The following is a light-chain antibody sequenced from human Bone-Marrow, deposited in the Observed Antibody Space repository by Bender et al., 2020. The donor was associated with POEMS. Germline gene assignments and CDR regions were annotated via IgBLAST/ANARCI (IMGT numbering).Light chain of an antibody. J-gene: IGLJ3*02. V-gene: IGLV2-23*02. CDR1: SSDVGSYNL. Sequence: QSALTQPASMSGSPGQSITISCAGSSSDVGSYNLVSWYQHHPDRAPKLLIYEVSERPSGVSNRFSGSKSDNTASLTISGLQAEDEADYYCCSYVGSSTHWVFGGGTKLTVL. CDR3: CSYVGSSTHWV. CDR2: EVS.